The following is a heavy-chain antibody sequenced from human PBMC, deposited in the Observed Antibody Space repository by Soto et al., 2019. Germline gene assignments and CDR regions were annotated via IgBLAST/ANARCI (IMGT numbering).Heavy chain of an antibody. J-gene: IGHJ6*02. CDR3: ARDYYYGSGSYYKHQWEYYYGMDV. Sequence: SETLSLTCTVSGGSISSGGYYWSWIRQHPGKGLEWIGYIYYSGSTYYNPSLKSRVTISVDTSKNQFSLKLSSVTAADTAVYYCARDYYYGSGSYYKHQWEYYYGMDVWGQGTTVTVSS. CDR2: IYYSGST. D-gene: IGHD3-10*01. CDR1: GGSISSGGYY. V-gene: IGHV4-31*03.